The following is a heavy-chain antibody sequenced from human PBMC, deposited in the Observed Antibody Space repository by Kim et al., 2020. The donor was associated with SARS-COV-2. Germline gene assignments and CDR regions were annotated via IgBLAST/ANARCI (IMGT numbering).Heavy chain of an antibody. Sequence: YNPPLKTPVTISVDTSKNQVSLKLSSVTAADTAVYYCAREKRGGSRWFDPWGQGTLVTVSS. D-gene: IGHD3-10*01. V-gene: IGHV4-34*01. CDR3: AREKRGGSRWFDP. J-gene: IGHJ5*02.